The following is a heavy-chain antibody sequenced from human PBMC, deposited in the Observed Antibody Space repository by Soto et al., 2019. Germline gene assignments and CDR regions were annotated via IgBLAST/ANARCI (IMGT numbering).Heavy chain of an antibody. CDR2: SSNSGSFT. Sequence: TGGSLRLSCAASGFTFSDHYMSWIRQAPGKGLEWIGYSSNSGSFTRYADSVKGRFSTSRDNAKNSLYLQINSLRGDDTAIYYCLRSGDNYNLLDYWFQGPPVSVSS. CDR3: LRSGDNYNLLDY. CDR1: GFTFSDHY. D-gene: IGHD1-1*01. J-gene: IGHJ4*02. V-gene: IGHV3-11*03.